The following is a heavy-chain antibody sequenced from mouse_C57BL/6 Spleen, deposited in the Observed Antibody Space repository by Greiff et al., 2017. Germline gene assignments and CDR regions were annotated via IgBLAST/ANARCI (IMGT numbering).Heavy chain of an antibody. V-gene: IGHV2-5*01. CDR3: AKGDYYSNHYAMDY. CDR1: GFSLTSYG. D-gene: IGHD2-5*01. CDR2: IWRGGST. J-gene: IGHJ4*01. Sequence: VKLQESGPGLVQPSQSLSITCTVSGFSLTSYGVHWVRQSPGKGLEWLGVIWRGGSTDYNAAFMSRLSITKDNSKSQVFFKMNSLQADDTAIYYCAKGDYYSNHYAMDYWGQGTSVTVSS.